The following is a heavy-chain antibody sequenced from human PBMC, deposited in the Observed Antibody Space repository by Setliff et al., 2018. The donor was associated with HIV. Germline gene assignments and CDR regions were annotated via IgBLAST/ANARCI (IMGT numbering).Heavy chain of an antibody. D-gene: IGHD2-2*01. CDR2: MYYSGST. CDR3: SRDLLGYFSITSCHSHYIDV. Sequence: SETLSLTCTVSGGSISSYYWSWIRQPPGKGLEWIGYMYYSGSTNYNPSLKSRVTISVDTSKNQFSLKLSSVTAADTAVYYCSRDLLGYFSITSCHSHYIDVWGKGTTVTVSS. V-gene: IGHV4-59*01. J-gene: IGHJ6*03. CDR1: GGSISSYY.